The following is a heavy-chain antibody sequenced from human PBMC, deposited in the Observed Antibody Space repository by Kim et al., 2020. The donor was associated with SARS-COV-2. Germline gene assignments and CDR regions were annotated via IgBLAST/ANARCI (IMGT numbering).Heavy chain of an antibody. CDR3: AREGPYGDYDPRAGFDI. Sequence: SETLSLTCAVSGGSISSGGYSWSWIRQPPGKGLEWIGYIYHSGSTYYNPSLKSRVTISVDRSKNQFSLKLSSVTAADTAVYYCAREGPYGDYDPRAGFDIWGQGTMVTVSS. V-gene: IGHV4-30-2*01. CDR1: GGSISSGGYS. D-gene: IGHD4-17*01. J-gene: IGHJ3*02. CDR2: IYHSGST.